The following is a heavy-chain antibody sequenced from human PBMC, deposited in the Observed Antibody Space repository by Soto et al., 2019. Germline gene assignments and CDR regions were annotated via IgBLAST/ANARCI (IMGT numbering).Heavy chain of an antibody. V-gene: IGHV4-34*01. Sequence: SETLSLTCAVYGGSFSGYYWSWIRQPPGKGLEWIGEINHSGSTNYNPSLKSRVTISVDTSKNQFSLKLSSVTAADTAVYYCARGHINICGWLRASYYFDYCGQVTQVTVSA. CDR1: GGSFSGYY. J-gene: IGHJ4*02. CDR3: ARGHINICGWLRASYYFDY. D-gene: IGHD6-19*01. CDR2: INHSGST.